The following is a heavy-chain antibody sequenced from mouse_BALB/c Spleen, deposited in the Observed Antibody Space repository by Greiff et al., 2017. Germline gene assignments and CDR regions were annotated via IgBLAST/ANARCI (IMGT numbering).Heavy chain of an antibody. CDR3: SREGWDGGLAY. V-gene: IGHV14-3*02. CDR1: GFNIKDTY. CDR2: IDPANGNT. D-gene: IGHD3-3*01. J-gene: IGHJ3*01. Sequence: VQLQQSGAELVKPGASVKLSCTASGFNIKDTYMHWVKQRPEHGLEWIGRIDPANGNTKYDPKFQGKATITAGTSSNTAYLQLSSLTSEYTAVSDFSREGWDGGLAYWGQGTLVTVSA.